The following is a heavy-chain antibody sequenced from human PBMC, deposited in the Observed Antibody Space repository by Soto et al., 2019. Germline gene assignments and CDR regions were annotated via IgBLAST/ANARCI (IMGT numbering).Heavy chain of an antibody. J-gene: IGHJ3*02. Sequence: QVQLVQSGAEVKKPGSSVKVSCKASGGTFSSYAISWVRQAPGQGLEWMGGIIPIFGTANYAQKFQGRVTITADESTSTAYMELSSLRSEVTAVYYCARGGELAVRGAGAFDIWGQGTMVTVSS. CDR3: ARGGELAVRGAGAFDI. CDR1: GGTFSSYA. CDR2: IIPIFGTA. D-gene: IGHD3-10*01. V-gene: IGHV1-69*01.